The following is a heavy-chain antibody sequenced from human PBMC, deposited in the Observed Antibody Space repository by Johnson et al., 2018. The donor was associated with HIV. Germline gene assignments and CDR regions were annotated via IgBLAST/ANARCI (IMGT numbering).Heavy chain of an antibody. V-gene: IGHV3-66*01. CDR2: IYSGGGT. J-gene: IGHJ3*02. CDR3: AREGPSERAGFDI. Sequence: VQLVESGGGVVQPGGSLRLSCAASGFTVSSNYMSWVRQAPGKGLEWVSVIYSGGGTYYEDSVKGRFTISRDNSKNTLYLQMNSLRADDTAVYYCAREGPSERAGFDIWGQGTMVTVSS. CDR1: GFTVSSNY.